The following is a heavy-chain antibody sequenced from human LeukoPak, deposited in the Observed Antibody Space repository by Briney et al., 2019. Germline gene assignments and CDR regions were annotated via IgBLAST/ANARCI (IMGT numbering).Heavy chain of an antibody. D-gene: IGHD3-10*01. Sequence: GGSLRLSCAASGFTFSSYEMNWVRQAPGKGLGWVSYISSSGSTIYYADSVKGRFTISRDNAKNSLYLQMNSLRAEDTAVYYCARVMEYYYYYMDVWGKGTTVTISS. J-gene: IGHJ6*03. CDR2: ISSSGSTI. CDR1: GFTFSSYE. CDR3: ARVMEYYYYYMDV. V-gene: IGHV3-48*03.